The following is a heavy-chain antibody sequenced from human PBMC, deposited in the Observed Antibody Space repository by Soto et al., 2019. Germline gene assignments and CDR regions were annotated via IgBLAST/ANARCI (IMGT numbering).Heavy chain of an antibody. CDR2: ISSSSSYI. Sequence: GGSLRLSCAASGFTFSSYIMNWVRQAPGKGLEWVSSISSSSSYIYYADSVKGRFTISRDNAKNSLYLQMDSLRAEDTAVYYCARDSANWFDPWGQGTLVTVSS. CDR3: ARDSANWFDP. CDR1: GFTFSSYI. J-gene: IGHJ5*02. V-gene: IGHV3-21*01.